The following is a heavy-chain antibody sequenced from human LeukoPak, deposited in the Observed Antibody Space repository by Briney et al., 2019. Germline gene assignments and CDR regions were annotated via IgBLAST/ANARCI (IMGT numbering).Heavy chain of an antibody. J-gene: IGHJ3*02. D-gene: IGHD6-19*01. CDR1: GFTFSSYS. CDR2: ISSSSSYI. Sequence: PGGSLRLSCAASGFTFSSYSMNWVRQAPGKGLEWVSYISSSSSYIYYADSVKGRFTISRDNAKNSLYLQMNSLRVEDTAVYYCARDRDSSGWYWASAFDIWGQGTMVTVSS. CDR3: ARDRDSSGWYWASAFDI. V-gene: IGHV3-21*01.